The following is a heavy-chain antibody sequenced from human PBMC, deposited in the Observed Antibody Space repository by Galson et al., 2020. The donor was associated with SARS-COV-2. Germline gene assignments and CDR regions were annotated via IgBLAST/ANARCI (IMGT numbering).Heavy chain of an antibody. CDR2: ISVYNGNT. Sequence: SVKVSCKASGYTFINYEINWVRQATGQGLEWMGWISVYNGNTNYAQKFQGRVTMTTDTSTSTAYMELRSLRSDDTAVYYCARMADGYGGYDYGSSPFDYWGQGTLVTVSS. V-gene: IGHV1-18*04. CDR1: GYTFINYE. CDR3: ARMADGYGGYDYGSSPFDY. J-gene: IGHJ4*02. D-gene: IGHD5-12*01.